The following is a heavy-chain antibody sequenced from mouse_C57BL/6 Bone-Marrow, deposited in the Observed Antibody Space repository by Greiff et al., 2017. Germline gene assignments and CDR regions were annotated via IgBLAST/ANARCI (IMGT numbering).Heavy chain of an antibody. CDR1: GYTFTSYG. D-gene: IGHD2-1*01. J-gene: IGHJ4*01. V-gene: IGHV1-81*01. CDR2: IYPRSGNT. CDR3: APFLYYCYAMDD. Sequence: QVQLQQSGAELARPGASVKLSCKASGYTFTSYGISWVKQRTGQGLEWIGEIYPRSGNTYYNEKFKGKATLTADKSSRTAYLELRSLTSEDSAVYFCAPFLYYCYAMDDWGQGTSVTVSS.